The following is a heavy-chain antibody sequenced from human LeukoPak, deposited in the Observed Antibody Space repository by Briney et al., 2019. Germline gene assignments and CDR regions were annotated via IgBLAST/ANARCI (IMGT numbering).Heavy chain of an antibody. CDR2: ISYDGSNK. CDR1: GFTFSSYA. Sequence: PGGSLRLSCAASGFTFSSYAMHWVRQAPGKGLEWVAVISYDGSNKYYADSVKGRFTISRDNSKNTLYLQMNSLRAEDTAVYYCARERVRSPDAFDIWGQGTMVTVSS. V-gene: IGHV3-30-3*01. J-gene: IGHJ3*02. CDR3: ARERVRSPDAFDI. D-gene: IGHD3-10*01.